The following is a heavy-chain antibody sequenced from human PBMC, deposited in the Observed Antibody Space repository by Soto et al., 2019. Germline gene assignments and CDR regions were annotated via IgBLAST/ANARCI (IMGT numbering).Heavy chain of an antibody. CDR3: ATSALNYYDSRGAFDI. CDR1: GGTFSSYA. J-gene: IGHJ3*02. Sequence: QVQLVQYWAEVKKPGSSVKVSCKASGGTFSSYAISWVRQAPGQGLEWMGGIIPIFGTANYAQKFQSRVTINADESTSTAYMELSSLRSEDTAVYYCATSALNYYDSRGAFDIWGQGTMVTVSS. V-gene: IGHV1-69*01. D-gene: IGHD3-22*01. CDR2: IIPIFGTA.